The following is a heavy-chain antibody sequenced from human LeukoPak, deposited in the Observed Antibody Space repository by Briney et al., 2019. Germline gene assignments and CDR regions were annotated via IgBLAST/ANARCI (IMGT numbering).Heavy chain of an antibody. CDR3: ARISLGANWGYYYGMDV. CDR2: IIPILDTA. J-gene: IGHJ6*02. D-gene: IGHD1-26*01. Sequence: ASVKVSCKASGGTFSSYSISWVRQAPGQGLEWMGGIIPILDTADYAQKFQGRVTITADESTSTAYMELSSLRSEDTAVFYCARISLGANWGYYYGMDVWGQGTTVTVSS. CDR1: GGTFSSYS. V-gene: IGHV1-69*13.